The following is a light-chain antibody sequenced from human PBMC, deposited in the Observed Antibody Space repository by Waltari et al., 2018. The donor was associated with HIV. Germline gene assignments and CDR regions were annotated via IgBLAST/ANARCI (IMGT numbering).Light chain of an antibody. Sequence: QSALTQPRSVSGSPGPSVTISCTGTSSDVGGYDYVSWYQHHPGEAPKLIIYDVSKRPSGVADRFSGSKSGNTASLTISGLQAEDEADYYCCSDAGSDTVVLFCGGTKVTVL. CDR2: DVS. J-gene: IGLJ2*01. CDR3: CSDAGSDTVVL. V-gene: IGLV2-11*01. CDR1: SSDVGGYDY.